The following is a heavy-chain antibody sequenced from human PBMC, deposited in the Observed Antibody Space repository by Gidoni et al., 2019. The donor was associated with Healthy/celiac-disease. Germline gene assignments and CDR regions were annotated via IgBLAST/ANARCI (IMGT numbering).Heavy chain of an antibody. CDR2: ISSSSSYI. CDR1: GFTFCSYS. Sequence: EVQLVESGGGVVTPGGSLILSSAASGFTFCSYSMTWVRQAPGKGLERVSAISSSSSYIYYADSVKGRFTISRDNAKNSLYLQMNSLRAEDTAVYYCARGGVWGSGPFDYWGQGTLVTVSS. J-gene: IGHJ4*02. V-gene: IGHV3-21*01. D-gene: IGHD6-19*01. CDR3: ARGGVWGSGPFDY.